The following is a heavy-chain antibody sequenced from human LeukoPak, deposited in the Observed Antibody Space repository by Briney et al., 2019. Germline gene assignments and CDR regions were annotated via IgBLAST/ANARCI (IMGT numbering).Heavy chain of an antibody. J-gene: IGHJ4*02. D-gene: IGHD1-26*01. CDR2: IYYSGST. V-gene: IGHV4-59*01. CDR3: ARDTSGSYDY. Sequence: SETLSLTCTVSGGSISSYYWSWLRQPPGKGLEWIGYIYYSGSTNYNPSLKSRVTISVDTSKNQFSLKLSSVTAADTAVYYCARDTSGSYDYWGQGTLVTVSS. CDR1: GGSISSYY.